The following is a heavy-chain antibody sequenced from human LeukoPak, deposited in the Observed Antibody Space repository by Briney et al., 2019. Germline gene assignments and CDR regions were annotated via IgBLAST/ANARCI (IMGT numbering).Heavy chain of an antibody. Sequence: PGGSLRLSCAASGFTFSSYSMNWVRQAPGKGLEWVSSISSSSSYIYYADSVKGRFTISRDNAKNSLYLQMNSLRAEDTAVYYCARDPVRGVIIDNWFDPWGQGTLVIVSS. CDR3: ARDPVRGVIIDNWFDP. J-gene: IGHJ5*02. D-gene: IGHD3-10*01. V-gene: IGHV3-21*01. CDR1: GFTFSSYS. CDR2: ISSSSSYI.